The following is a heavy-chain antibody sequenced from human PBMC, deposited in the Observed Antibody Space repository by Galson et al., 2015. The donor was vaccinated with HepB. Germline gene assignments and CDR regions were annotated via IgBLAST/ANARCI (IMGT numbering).Heavy chain of an antibody. CDR2: ISYDGSNK. Sequence: SLRLSCAASGFTFSSYAMHWVRQAPGKGLEWVAVISYDGSNKYYADSAKGRFTISRDNSKNTLYLQMNSLRAEDTAVYYCAKPFGIAVAGTCDYWGQGTLVTVSS. CDR3: AKPFGIAVAGTCDY. J-gene: IGHJ4*02. V-gene: IGHV3-30*04. D-gene: IGHD6-19*01. CDR1: GFTFSSYA.